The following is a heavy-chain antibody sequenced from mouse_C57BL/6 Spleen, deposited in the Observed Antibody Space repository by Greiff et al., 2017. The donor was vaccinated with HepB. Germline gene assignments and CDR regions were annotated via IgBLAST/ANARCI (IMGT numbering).Heavy chain of an antibody. CDR2: IHPNSGST. CDR1: GYTFTSYW. CDR3: ARSLLGGYYAIDY. D-gene: IGHD2-10*01. J-gene: IGHJ4*01. Sequence: QVQLQQSGAELVKPGASVKLSCKASGYTFTSYWMHWVKQRPGQGLEWIGMIHPNSGSTNYNEKFKSKATLTVDKSSSTAYMKLRSLTSEDSAVYYCARSLLGGYYAIDYWGQGTSVTVSS. V-gene: IGHV1-64*01.